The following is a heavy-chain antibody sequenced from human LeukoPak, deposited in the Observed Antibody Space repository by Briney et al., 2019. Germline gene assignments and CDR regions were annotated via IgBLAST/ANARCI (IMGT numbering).Heavy chain of an antibody. CDR1: GFTFSSYW. J-gene: IGHJ6*03. CDR3: ARGRGSGSYPSYYYYYYMDV. D-gene: IGHD3-10*01. Sequence: GGSLRLSCAASGFTFSSYWMSWVRRAPGKGLEWVANIKQDGSEKYYVDSVKGRFTISRDNAKNSLYLQMNSLRAEDTAVYYCARGRGSGSYPSYYYYYYMDVWGKGTTVTVSS. CDR2: IKQDGSEK. V-gene: IGHV3-7*01.